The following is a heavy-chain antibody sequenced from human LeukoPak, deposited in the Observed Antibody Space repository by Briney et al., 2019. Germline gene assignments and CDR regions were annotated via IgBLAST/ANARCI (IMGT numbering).Heavy chain of an antibody. Sequence: GGSLRLSCAASGFTFSDYYIDWVRQAPGKGLEWVGRMRNKANSYTTENAASVKGRFTISREDSKKLVFLQMNSLKIEDTAVYYCTTSPDSGANVFDIWGQGTRVTVSS. J-gene: IGHJ3*02. CDR2: MRNKANSYTT. CDR3: TTSPDSGANVFDI. V-gene: IGHV3-72*01. D-gene: IGHD1-26*01. CDR1: GFTFSDYY.